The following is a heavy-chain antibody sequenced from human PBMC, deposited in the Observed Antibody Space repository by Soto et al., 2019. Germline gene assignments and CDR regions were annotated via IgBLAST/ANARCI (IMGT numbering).Heavy chain of an antibody. Sequence: QITLKESGPTLVKPTQTLTLTCTFSGFSLTTSGGSVGWIRQPPGKALEWVAFIYWNDDKRYSPSLKGRLTITKDNSKKQVALTMTDMDPVDTATYYCAYRVGARGSFDFWGPGTLVTVSS. CDR1: GFSLTTSGGS. D-gene: IGHD3-10*01. V-gene: IGHV2-5*01. CDR3: AYRVGARGSFDF. CDR2: IYWNDDK. J-gene: IGHJ4*02.